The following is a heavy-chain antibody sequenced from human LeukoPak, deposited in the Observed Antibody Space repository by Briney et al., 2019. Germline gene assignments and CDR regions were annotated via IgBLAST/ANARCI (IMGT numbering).Heavy chain of an antibody. V-gene: IGHV3-33*01. J-gene: IGHJ2*01. D-gene: IGHD6-13*01. CDR3: ARGIAAPGTGWCFDL. Sequence: GRSLRLSCAASRFSFSSYGMHWVRQAPGKGLEWVAVMEYDGSKKYYADSVKGRFTISRDNSKNTLYLQMNSLRAEDTAVYYCARGIAAPGTGWCFDLWGRGTLVTVSS. CDR1: RFSFSSYG. CDR2: MEYDGSKK.